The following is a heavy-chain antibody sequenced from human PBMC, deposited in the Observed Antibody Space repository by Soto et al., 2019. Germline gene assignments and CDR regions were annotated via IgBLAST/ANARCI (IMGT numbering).Heavy chain of an antibody. D-gene: IGHD3-22*01. CDR2: IYYTGNT. V-gene: IGHV4-39*01. CDR3: ERHSIWLLLSDY. CDR1: GCSISNSNYY. Sequence: ETLSLTCNVSGCSISNSNYYWGWIRQPPGKGLEWIGSIYYTGNTYYNPSLKSRVTISVDTSKNQFSLKLDSVTAADTAVYICERHSIWLLLSDYWGQGSLVTVSS. J-gene: IGHJ4*02.